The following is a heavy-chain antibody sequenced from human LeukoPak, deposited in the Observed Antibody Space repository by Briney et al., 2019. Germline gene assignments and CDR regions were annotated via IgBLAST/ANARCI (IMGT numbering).Heavy chain of an antibody. Sequence: PSEALSLTCTVSGGSLSSYYWSWLRQPPGKGLEGIGYIYNSGSTNYNPSLKSRVTISVDTSKSQFSLKLTSVTAADTAVYYCASLRLGSSWAGYWGQGTLVTVSP. D-gene: IGHD6-13*01. CDR1: GGSLSSYY. CDR3: ASLRLGSSWAGY. V-gene: IGHV4-59*08. J-gene: IGHJ4*02. CDR2: IYNSGST.